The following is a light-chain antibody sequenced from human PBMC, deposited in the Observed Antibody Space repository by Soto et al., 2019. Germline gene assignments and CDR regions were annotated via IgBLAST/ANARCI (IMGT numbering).Light chain of an antibody. V-gene: IGKV3-20*01. J-gene: IGKJ3*01. Sequence: EVVLTQSPATLSLSPGERATLSCRANQSVSANYLAWYQQKPGQAPRLLIYGASSRATGIPDRFSGSGSGTDFTLTISRLETEDVAVFYCHQYCSSPFTFGPGTKVDIK. CDR3: HQYCSSPFT. CDR1: QSVSANY. CDR2: GAS.